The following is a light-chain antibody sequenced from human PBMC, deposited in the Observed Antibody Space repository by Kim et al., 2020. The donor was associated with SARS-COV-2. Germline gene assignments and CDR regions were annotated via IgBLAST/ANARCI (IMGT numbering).Light chain of an antibody. V-gene: IGKV3-11*01. J-gene: IGKJ5*01. Sequence: SLSPGERATLSCRASQSVSSYLAWYQQKPGQAPRLLIYDASNRATGIPARFSGSGSGTDFTLTISSLEPEDFAVYYCQQRSNQITFGQGTRLEIK. CDR3: QQRSNQIT. CDR1: QSVSSY. CDR2: DAS.